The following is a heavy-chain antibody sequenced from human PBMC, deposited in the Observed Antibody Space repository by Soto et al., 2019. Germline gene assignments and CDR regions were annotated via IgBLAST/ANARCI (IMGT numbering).Heavy chain of an antibody. V-gene: IGHV3-30*18. CDR2: ISYDGSNK. CDR1: GFTFSSYG. D-gene: IGHD1-1*01. J-gene: IGHJ6*02. CDR3: SKMTRSRGSYKDGMDV. Sequence: GGSLRLSWAASGFTFSSYGMHWVRQVPGKGLEWVAVISYDGSNKYYADSVKGRFTISRDNSKNTLYLQMNSLRAEDTAVYYCSKMTRSRGSYKDGMDVWGQGTSVTVSS.